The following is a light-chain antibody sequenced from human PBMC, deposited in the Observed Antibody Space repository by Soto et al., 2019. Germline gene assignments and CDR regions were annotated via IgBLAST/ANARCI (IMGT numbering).Light chain of an antibody. J-gene: IGLJ2*01. V-gene: IGLV2-14*01. Sequence: QSALTQPASVSGSPGQSITISCTGTSSDVGGYNYVSWYQQHPGKAPKLMIYDVSNRPSGVANRFSGSKSGNTASLTIAGLQAEDEADYYGSSYTSSGTLVVFGGGTQLTVL. CDR2: DVS. CDR3: SSYTSSGTLVV. CDR1: SSDVGGYNY.